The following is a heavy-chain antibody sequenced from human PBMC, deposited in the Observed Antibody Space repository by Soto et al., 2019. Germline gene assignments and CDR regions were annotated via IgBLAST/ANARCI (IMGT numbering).Heavy chain of an antibody. CDR3: ARKEGCGVSRFYGMDV. CDR2: IYHSGST. D-gene: IGHD2-15*01. V-gene: IGHV4-30-2*02. CDR1: GGSISSGGYS. J-gene: IGHJ6*02. Sequence: SETLSLTCAVSGGSISSGGYSWSWIRQPPGKGLEWIGYIYHSGSTYYNPSLKSRVTISVDTSKNQFSLKVHSVTAADTAVYYCARKEGCGVSRFYGMDVWGQGTTVTVSS.